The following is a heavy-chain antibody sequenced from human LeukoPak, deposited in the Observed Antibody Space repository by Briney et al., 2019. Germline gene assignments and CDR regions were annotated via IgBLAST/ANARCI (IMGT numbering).Heavy chain of an antibody. D-gene: IGHD6-13*01. CDR2: ISDGGTHL. Sequence: PGGSLRLSCAASEFTFRNYGMHWVRRAPGKGLEWVAVISDGGTHLYYADSVKGRFTISRDNSKSTLDLQMNSLTPDDTAIYYCAEEGSSWQYAFDVWGQGTLVTVSS. CDR1: EFTFRNYG. V-gene: IGHV3-30*18. J-gene: IGHJ4*02. CDR3: AEEGSSWQYAFDV.